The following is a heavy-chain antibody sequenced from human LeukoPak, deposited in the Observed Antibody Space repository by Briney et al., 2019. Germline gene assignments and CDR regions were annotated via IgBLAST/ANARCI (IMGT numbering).Heavy chain of an antibody. CDR1: GFTFSSYA. V-gene: IGHV3-23*01. CDR3: AGDGHRESSVYNRWGFDN. J-gene: IGHJ3*02. CDR2: ISGSGGST. D-gene: IGHD3-22*01. Sequence: PAGGSLWLSCVVSGFTFSSYAMNWLRQAPGKGLEWVSGISGSGGSTYYADSVKGRFTISRDYSKHTVYLLVNSLRAEDTALYYGAGDGHRESSVYNRWGFDNWGGGRMVVVFS.